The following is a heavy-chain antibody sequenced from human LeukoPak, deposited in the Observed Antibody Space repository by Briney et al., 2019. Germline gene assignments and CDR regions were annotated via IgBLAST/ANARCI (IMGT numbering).Heavy chain of an antibody. J-gene: IGHJ4*02. CDR2: IYTSGST. CDR1: GGSISNSF. D-gene: IGHD6-13*01. CDR3: ARDKRWSSCFDH. V-gene: IGHV4-4*07. Sequence: SETLSLTCTVSGGSISNSFWSWIRQPAGEGLEWIGRIYTSGSTDYNPSLKSRVTMSVDTSKNQFSLKLNSVTAADTAVYYCARDKRWSSCFDHWGQGILVTVSS.